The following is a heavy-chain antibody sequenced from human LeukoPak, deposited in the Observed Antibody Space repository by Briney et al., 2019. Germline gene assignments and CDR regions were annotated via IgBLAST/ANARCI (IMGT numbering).Heavy chain of an antibody. Sequence: PSETLSLTCTVSGGSISSYYWSWIRQPPGKGLEWIGNIFYSGSTYYSPSLKSRVTISLDTSRNQFSLKLNSVTAADTAVYYCAKSNGYGLVDIWGQGTMVTVSS. V-gene: IGHV4-59*12. CDR1: GGSISSYY. J-gene: IGHJ3*02. CDR2: IFYSGST. D-gene: IGHD3-10*01. CDR3: AKSNGYGLVDI.